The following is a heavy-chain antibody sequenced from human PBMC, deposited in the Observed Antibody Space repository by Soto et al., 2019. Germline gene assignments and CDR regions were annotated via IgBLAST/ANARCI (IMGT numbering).Heavy chain of an antibody. Sequence: SETLSLTCTVSGGSISSYYWSWIRQPPGKGLEWIGYIYYSGSTNYNPSLKSRVTISVDTSKNQFSLKLSSVTAADTAVYYCAREAADTAMADPEYYFDYWGQGTLVTVSS. J-gene: IGHJ4*02. CDR2: IYYSGST. CDR3: AREAADTAMADPEYYFDY. V-gene: IGHV4-59*01. CDR1: GGSISSYY. D-gene: IGHD5-18*01.